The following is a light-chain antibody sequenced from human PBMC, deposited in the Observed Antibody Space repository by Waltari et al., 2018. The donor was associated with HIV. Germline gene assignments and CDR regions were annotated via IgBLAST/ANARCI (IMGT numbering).Light chain of an antibody. CDR3: AAWNDNLSGVV. V-gene: IGLV1-47*01. CDR1: SSNIGRVY. Sequence: QSVLSQPPSASGTPGQRVTISCSGSSSNIGRVYVYWYRQVPGTTPHLLIYRNNQRPSGVPDRFSGSKSGTSASLAISGLRSEDEAYYYCAAWNDNLSGVVFGGGTELTVL. CDR2: RNN. J-gene: IGLJ2*01.